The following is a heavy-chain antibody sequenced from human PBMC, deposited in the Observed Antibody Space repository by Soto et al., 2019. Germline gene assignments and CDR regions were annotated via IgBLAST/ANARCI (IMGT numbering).Heavy chain of an antibody. V-gene: IGHV1-3*01. CDR3: ARDLEWFGEPTHDAFDI. CDR2: INAGNGNT. Sequence: ASVKVSCKASGYTFTSYAMHWVRQAPGQRLEWMGWINAGNGNTKYSQKFQGRVTITRDTSASTAYMELSSLRSEDTAVYYCARDLEWFGEPTHDAFDIWGQGTMVTVSS. CDR1: GYTFTSYA. D-gene: IGHD3-10*01. J-gene: IGHJ3*02.